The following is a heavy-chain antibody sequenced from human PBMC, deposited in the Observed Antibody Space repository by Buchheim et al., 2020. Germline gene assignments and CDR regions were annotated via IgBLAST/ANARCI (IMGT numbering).Heavy chain of an antibody. CDR3: ARENRDGYRNGVDV. V-gene: IGHV4-39*07. CDR1: GGSISNSAYF. Sequence: QLQLQESGPGLVKPSETLSLTCTVSGGSISNSAYFWGWIRQPPGKGPEWIATIRYSGTTYFNPSLQNRVTISVDTSTNQFSLTLRSVTAADTALYYCARENRDGYRNGVDVWGQGTT. CDR2: IRYSGTT. J-gene: IGHJ6*02. D-gene: IGHD5-24*01.